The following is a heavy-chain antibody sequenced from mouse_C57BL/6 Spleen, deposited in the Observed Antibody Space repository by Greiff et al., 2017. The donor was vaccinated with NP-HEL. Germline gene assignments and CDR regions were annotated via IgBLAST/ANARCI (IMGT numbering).Heavy chain of an antibody. CDR3: ARKDGYWFAY. CDR2: IYPGDGDT. V-gene: IGHV1-80*01. J-gene: IGHJ3*01. CDR1: GYAFSSYW. Sequence: VQLQQSGAELVKPGASVKISCKASGYAFSSYWMHWVKQRPGKGLEWIGQIYPGDGDTNYNGKFTGKATLTADKSSSTAYMQLSRLTSEDSAVYFCARKDGYWFAYWGQGTLVTVSA. D-gene: IGHD2-3*01.